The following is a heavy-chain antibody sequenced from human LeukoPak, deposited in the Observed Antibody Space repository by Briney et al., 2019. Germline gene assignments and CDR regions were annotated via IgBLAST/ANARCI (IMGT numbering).Heavy chain of an antibody. CDR1: GFTFSNYA. V-gene: IGHV3-23*01. CDR2: IRGRGDST. D-gene: IGHD3-22*01. Sequence: QPGGSLRLSCAASGFTFSNYAMSWVRQAPGKGLEWVPAIRGRGDSTYYADSVMGRFAISRDNSKNTLYLQLNYLRAEDTAVYYCAKEDYDSSGGFDSWSQGTLVTVSS. CDR3: AKEDYDSSGGFDS. J-gene: IGHJ4*02.